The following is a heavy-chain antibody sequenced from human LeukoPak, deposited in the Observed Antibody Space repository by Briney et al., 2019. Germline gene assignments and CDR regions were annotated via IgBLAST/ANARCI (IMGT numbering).Heavy chain of an antibody. CDR2: ISYDGSNK. CDR3: AKSSSSWYYGY. J-gene: IGHJ4*02. D-gene: IGHD6-13*01. CDR1: GFTFGSYG. Sequence: GGSLRLSCAPSGFTFGSYGMHWVRQAPGKGLEWVAVISYDGSNKYYADSVKGRFTISRDNSKNTLYLQMNSLRAEDTAVYYCAKSSSSWYYGYCSQGTLVTVSS. V-gene: IGHV3-30*18.